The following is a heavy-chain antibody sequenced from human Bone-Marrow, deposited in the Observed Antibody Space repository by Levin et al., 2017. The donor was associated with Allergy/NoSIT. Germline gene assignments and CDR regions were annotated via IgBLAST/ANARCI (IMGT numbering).Heavy chain of an antibody. Sequence: GESLKISCKASGYTFTSYGISWVRQAPGQGLEWMGWISAYNGNTNYAQKLQGRVTMTTDTSTSTAYMELRSLRSDDTAVYYCARDSYSELDAQGYDAFDIWGQGTMVTVSS. D-gene: IGHD1-1*01. CDR1: GYTFTSYG. CDR3: ARDSYSELDAQGYDAFDI. CDR2: ISAYNGNT. V-gene: IGHV1-18*01. J-gene: IGHJ3*02.